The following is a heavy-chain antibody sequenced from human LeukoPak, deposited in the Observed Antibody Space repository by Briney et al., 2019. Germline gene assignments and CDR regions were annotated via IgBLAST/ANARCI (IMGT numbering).Heavy chain of an antibody. CDR1: GYTFTGHY. V-gene: IGHV1-2*02. CDR2: INPNTSVT. Sequence: GASVKVSCKASGYTFTGHYMHWVRQAPGQRLGWMAWINPNTSVTNYAQKFQGRVTLTRDTSISTAYMELSRLRSDDTAIYYCASVDSGTAYLRYEYWGQGALVTVSS. D-gene: IGHD3/OR15-3a*01. J-gene: IGHJ4*02. CDR3: ASVDSGTAYLRYEY.